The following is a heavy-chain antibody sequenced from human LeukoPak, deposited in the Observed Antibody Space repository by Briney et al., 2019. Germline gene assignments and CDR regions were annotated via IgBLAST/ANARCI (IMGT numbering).Heavy chain of an antibody. CDR3: ARGSSSCYDY. D-gene: IGHD6-13*01. J-gene: IGHJ4*02. CDR1: GYTFIDYY. CDR2: INPNSGGT. V-gene: IGHV1-2*02. Sequence: ASVKVSCKASGYTFIDYYIHWVRQAPGQGLEWMGWINPNSGGTNYAQKFQGRVTMTRDTSISTAYMELSRLRSDDTAVYYCARGSSSCYDYWGQGTLVTVSS.